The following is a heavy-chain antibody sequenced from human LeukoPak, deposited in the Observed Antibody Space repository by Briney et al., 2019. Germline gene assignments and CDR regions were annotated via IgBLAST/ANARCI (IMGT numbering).Heavy chain of an antibody. D-gene: IGHD3-10*01. CDR2: IYYSGST. J-gene: IGHJ4*02. CDR3: ARTALYYYGSGSYFDY. CDR1: GGSISSYH. V-gene: IGHV4-59*01. Sequence: SETLSLTCTVSGGSISSYHWSWLRQPPGKGLEWIGYIYYSGSTNYIPSLKSRVTISVDTSKNQFSLKLSSVTAADTAVYYCARTALYYYGSGSYFDYWGQGTLVTVSS.